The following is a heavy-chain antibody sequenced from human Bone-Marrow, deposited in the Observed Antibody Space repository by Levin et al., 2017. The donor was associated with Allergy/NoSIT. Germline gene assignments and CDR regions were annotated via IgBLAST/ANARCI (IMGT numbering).Heavy chain of an antibody. CDR3: ARDLVGVDAFDF. D-gene: IGHD1-26*01. CDR2: INPDGGGT. J-gene: IGHJ3*01. Sequence: LGASVKVSCKATGYTFTDYYIHWIRQAPGQGLEWMGRINPDGGGTKFSQKFEGRVTLTRDTSIRTVTMELSSLRSDDTAVYFCARDLVGVDAFDFWGQGTMVIVSS. V-gene: IGHV1-2*03. CDR1: GYTFTDYY.